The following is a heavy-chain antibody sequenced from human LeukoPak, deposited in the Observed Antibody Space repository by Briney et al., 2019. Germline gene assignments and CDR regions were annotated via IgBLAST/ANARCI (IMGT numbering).Heavy chain of an antibody. J-gene: IGHJ4*02. CDR1: GFTFNVYS. CDR3: ARERRGIAAAGTNDY. Sequence: PGGSLRLSCAASGFTFNVYSMNWVRQAPGKGREWVASISGAGTYIHYADSVKGRFTISRDNAKNSLYLQMNSLRAEDTAVYYCARERRGIAAAGTNDYWGQGTLVTVSS. CDR2: ISGAGTYI. D-gene: IGHD6-13*01. V-gene: IGHV3-21*01.